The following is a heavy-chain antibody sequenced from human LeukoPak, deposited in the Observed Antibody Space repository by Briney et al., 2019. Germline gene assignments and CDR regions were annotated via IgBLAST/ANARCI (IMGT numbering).Heavy chain of an antibody. Sequence: GGSLRLSCAASGFTFSSYAMSWVRQAPGKGLEWVSAISGSGGSTYYADSVKGRFTISRDNSKNTLYLQMNSLRAEDTAVYYCAKDPYSSSWYYYYMDVWGKGTTVTVSS. D-gene: IGHD6-6*01. J-gene: IGHJ6*03. CDR2: ISGSGGST. CDR3: AKDPYSSSWYYYYMDV. V-gene: IGHV3-23*01. CDR1: GFTFSSYA.